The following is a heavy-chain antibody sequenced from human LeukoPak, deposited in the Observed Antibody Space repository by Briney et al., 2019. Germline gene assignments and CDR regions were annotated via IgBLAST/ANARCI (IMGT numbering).Heavy chain of an antibody. CDR1: GGTFSSYA. CDR3: AREGDIVLMANDAFDI. V-gene: IGHV1-2*06. Sequence: ASVKVSCKASGGTFSSYAISWVRQAPGQGLEWMGRINPNSGGTNYAQKFQGRVTMTRDTSISTAYMELSRLRSDDTAVYYCAREGDIVLMANDAFDIWGQGTMVTVSS. D-gene: IGHD2-8*01. CDR2: INPNSGGT. J-gene: IGHJ3*02.